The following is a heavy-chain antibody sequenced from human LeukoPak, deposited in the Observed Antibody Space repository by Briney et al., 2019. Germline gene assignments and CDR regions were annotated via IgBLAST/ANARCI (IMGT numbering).Heavy chain of an antibody. V-gene: IGHV4-61*05. Sequence: SETLSLTCTVSGGSISSSSYYWGWIRQPPGKGLEWIGYIYYSGSTNYNPSLKSRVTISVDTSKNQFSLKLSSVTAADTAVYYCARGAVRGVQGFDSWGQGTLVTVSS. CDR3: ARGAVRGVQGFDS. J-gene: IGHJ5*01. CDR1: GGSISSSSYY. CDR2: IYYSGST. D-gene: IGHD3-10*01.